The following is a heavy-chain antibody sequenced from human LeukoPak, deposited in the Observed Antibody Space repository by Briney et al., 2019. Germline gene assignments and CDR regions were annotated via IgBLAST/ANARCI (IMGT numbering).Heavy chain of an antibody. Sequence: PGRSLRLSCTASGFTFGDYALSWVRQAPGKGLEWVGFIRSKAYGGTTEYAASVKGRFTISRDDSKSIAYLQMNSLKTEDTAVYYCTRDNLSRSITMFGVVLGSAYYGMDVWGQGTTVTVSS. J-gene: IGHJ6*02. CDR3: TRDNLSRSITMFGVVLGSAYYGMDV. V-gene: IGHV3-49*04. CDR2: IRSKAYGGTT. CDR1: GFTFGDYA. D-gene: IGHD3-3*01.